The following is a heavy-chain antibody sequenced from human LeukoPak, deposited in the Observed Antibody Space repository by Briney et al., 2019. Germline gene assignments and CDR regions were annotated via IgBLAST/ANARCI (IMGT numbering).Heavy chain of an antibody. CDR2: VANDGRDK. Sequence: GRSLRLSCAASGFTFSNYGMHWVRQAPGKGLEWVAVVANDGRDKRYADSVKGRFTISRDNSKNTVYLQMNSMRAEDTAVYYCAKDLNVAAAGYYFDYWGQGTLVTVSS. V-gene: IGHV3-30*18. CDR1: GFTFSNYG. J-gene: IGHJ4*02. D-gene: IGHD6-13*01. CDR3: AKDLNVAAAGYYFDY.